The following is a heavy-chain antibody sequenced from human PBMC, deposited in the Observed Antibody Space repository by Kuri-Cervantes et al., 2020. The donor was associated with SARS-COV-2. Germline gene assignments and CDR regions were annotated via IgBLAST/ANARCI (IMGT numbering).Heavy chain of an antibody. V-gene: IGHV3-48*01. CDR2: ISSSSSTI. D-gene: IGHD2-2*01. CDR1: LFTFSSYS. J-gene: IGHJ6*02. Sequence: SCSSSLFTFSSYSMNWVLQAPGKGLEWVSYISSSSSTIYYADSVKGRFTISRDNAKNSLYLQMNSLRAEDTAVYYCASRSYQLLAYYYGMDVWGQGTTVTVSS. CDR3: ASRSYQLLAYYYGMDV.